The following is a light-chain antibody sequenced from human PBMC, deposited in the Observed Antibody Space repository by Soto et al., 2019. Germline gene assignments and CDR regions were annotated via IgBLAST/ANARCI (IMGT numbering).Light chain of an antibody. CDR1: QSVRDRY. CDR3: QQYGSSPGT. CDR2: DTS. J-gene: IGKJ1*01. V-gene: IGKV3-20*01. Sequence: EIVLTQSPGTLSLSPGERATLSCRASQSVRDRYLAWYQQKPGQAPSLLIYDTSTRATGVPDRFSGSGSGTDFALTISRVEPEDCASYVCQQYGSSPGTFGQGTKVEI.